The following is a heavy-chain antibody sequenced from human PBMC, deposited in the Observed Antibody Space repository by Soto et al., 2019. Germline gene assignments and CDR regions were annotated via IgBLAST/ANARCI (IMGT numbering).Heavy chain of an antibody. D-gene: IGHD4-17*01. CDR3: ARIGLTTALL. CDR2: IYYSGST. J-gene: IGHJ4*02. V-gene: IGHV4-30-4*01. CDR1: GGSLNSGDYF. Sequence: SENLSLTCTVSGGSLNSGDYFWGWIRQPPGKGLEWIGYIYYSGSTYYNPPLRSRVTISIDTSKNHFFLNLSSVTAADTAVYYCARIGLTTALLWGQGTLVTVSS.